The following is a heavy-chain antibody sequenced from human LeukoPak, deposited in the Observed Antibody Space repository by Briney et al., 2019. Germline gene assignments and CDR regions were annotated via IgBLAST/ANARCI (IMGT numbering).Heavy chain of an antibody. CDR2: ISYDGSNK. V-gene: IGHV3-30-3*01. CDR3: ARPRTAWSSHWYFEV. Sequence: GGSLRLSCAASGFTFSSYAMSWVRQAPGKGLEWVAVISYDGSNKYYADSVKGRFTISRDNAKNSLFLRMSSLRVEDTAVYYCARPRTAWSSHWYFEVWGRGTLVTVSS. CDR1: GFTFSSYA. D-gene: IGHD1-1*01. J-gene: IGHJ2*01.